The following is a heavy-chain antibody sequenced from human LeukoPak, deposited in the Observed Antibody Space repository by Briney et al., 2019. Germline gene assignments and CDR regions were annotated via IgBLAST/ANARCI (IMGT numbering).Heavy chain of an antibody. J-gene: IGHJ3*02. V-gene: IGHV3-48*03. CDR3: AKASGTTVRGAFDI. CDR2: ISSSGSTI. D-gene: IGHD4-17*01. Sequence: GGSLRLSCAASGFTFSSYEMNWVRQAPGKGLEWVSYISSSGSTIYYADSVKGRFTISRDNAKNSLYLQMNSLRAEDTAVYYCAKASGTTVRGAFDIWGQGTMVTVSS. CDR1: GFTFSSYE.